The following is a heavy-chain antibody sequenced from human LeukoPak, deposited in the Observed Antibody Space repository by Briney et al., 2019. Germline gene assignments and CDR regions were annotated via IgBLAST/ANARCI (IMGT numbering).Heavy chain of an antibody. D-gene: IGHD6-13*01. J-gene: IGHJ4*02. Sequence: PGASVKVSCKASTYISSDFGISWVRLAPGQGLEWMGGIIPIFGTANYAQKFQGRVTITADESTSTAYMELSSLRSEDTAVYYCASPTPIRAAAANYYFDYWGQGTLVTVSS. CDR3: ASPTPIRAAAANYYFDY. V-gene: IGHV1-69*13. CDR1: TYISSDFG. CDR2: IIPIFGTA.